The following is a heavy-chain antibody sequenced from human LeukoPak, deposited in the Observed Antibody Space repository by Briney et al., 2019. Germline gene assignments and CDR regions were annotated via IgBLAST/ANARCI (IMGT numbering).Heavy chain of an antibody. J-gene: IGHJ4*02. D-gene: IGHD2/OR15-2a*01. Sequence: PGGSLRLSCEASGFTFSNHNMNWVRQAPGKGLEWVSSINSRSNYIYYADSVKGRFTISRDNAKESLYLQMNSLRAEDTALYFCTRDKVSVIPALDYWGQGTLVIVSS. CDR3: TRDKVSVIPALDY. CDR1: GFTFSNHN. CDR2: INSRSNYI. V-gene: IGHV3-21*01.